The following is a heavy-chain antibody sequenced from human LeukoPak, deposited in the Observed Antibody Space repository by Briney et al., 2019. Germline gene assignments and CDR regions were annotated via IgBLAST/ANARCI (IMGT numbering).Heavy chain of an antibody. D-gene: IGHD3/OR15-3a*01. V-gene: IGHV3-30*18. J-gene: IGHJ5*02. CDR2: ISYEGGTQ. CDR3: AKEWTPQVSTWYDL. CDR1: GVTLSPYS. Sequence: PGMSLRLSCAASGVTLSPYSMHWVRQAPGKGLEWVAVISYEGGTQHYADSVKGRFIISRDNPRNTLYLQMNILRTEDTAVYYCAKEWTPQVSTWYDLWGQGTQVTVSS.